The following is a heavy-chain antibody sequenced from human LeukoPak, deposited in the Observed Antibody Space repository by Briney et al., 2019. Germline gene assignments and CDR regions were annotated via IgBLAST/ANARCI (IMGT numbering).Heavy chain of an antibody. J-gene: IGHJ4*02. Sequence: GGSLRLSCAASGFTFSNYAMSWVRQAPGKGLEWVSVIRGTGGSTYYADSVKGRFTISRDNSKNTLYLQMSSLRAEDTAVYYCASQTFVAATVDYWGQGTLVTVSS. CDR1: GFTFSNYA. CDR3: ASQTFVAATVDY. V-gene: IGHV3-23*01. CDR2: IRGTGGST. D-gene: IGHD2-15*01.